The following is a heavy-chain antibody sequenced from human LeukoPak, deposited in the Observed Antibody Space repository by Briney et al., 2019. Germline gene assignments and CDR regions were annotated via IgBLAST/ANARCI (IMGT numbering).Heavy chain of an antibody. V-gene: IGHV4-4*07. CDR3: ARDAIVVVPAAVSHWFDP. D-gene: IGHD2-2*01. Sequence: SETLSLTCTVSGGSISSYYWSWIRQPAGNGLEWIGRIYTSGSTNYNPSLKSRVTMSVDTSKNQFSLKLSSVTAADTAVYYCARDAIVVVPAAVSHWFDPWGQGTLVTVSS. CDR2: IYTSGST. J-gene: IGHJ5*02. CDR1: GGSISSYY.